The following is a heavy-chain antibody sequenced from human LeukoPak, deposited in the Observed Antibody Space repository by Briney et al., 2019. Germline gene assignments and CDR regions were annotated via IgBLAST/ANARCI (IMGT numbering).Heavy chain of an antibody. D-gene: IGHD6-13*01. CDR3: ARGPLAAAGDY. V-gene: IGHV3-21*01. Sequence: GGSLRLSCAASGFTFSSYSMNLVRQAPGKGLKWVSSISSSSSYIYYADSVKGRFTISRDNAKNSLYLQMNSLRAEDTAVYYCARGPLAAAGDYWGQGTLVTVSS. CDR1: GFTFSSYS. J-gene: IGHJ4*02. CDR2: ISSSSSYI.